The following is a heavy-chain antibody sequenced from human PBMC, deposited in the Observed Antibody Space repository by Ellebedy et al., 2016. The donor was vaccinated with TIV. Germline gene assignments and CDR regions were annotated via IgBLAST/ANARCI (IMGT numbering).Heavy chain of an antibody. D-gene: IGHD3-22*01. V-gene: IGHV3-7*03. J-gene: IGHJ6*02. Sequence: GGSLRLSCAASGFTFNSYWRSWVRQAPGKGLEWVANINQDGSRIYYVDSVKGRFTISRDNAKNSVYLRMNTRGVEDTAVYHCVRDGAYGDYSPGYYGMDVWGQGTTVTVSS. CDR1: GFTFNSYW. CDR3: VRDGAYGDYSPGYYGMDV. CDR2: INQDGSRI.